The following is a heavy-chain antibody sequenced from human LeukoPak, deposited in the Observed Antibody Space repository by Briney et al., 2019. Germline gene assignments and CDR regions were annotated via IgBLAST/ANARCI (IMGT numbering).Heavy chain of an antibody. CDR1: GYNFTKYG. CDR3: TRGADV. CDR2: ITCYNGDT. Sequence: ASVKVSCKATGYNFTKYGINWVQQAPGQGLEWMGWITCYNGDTSYVQKDQGRVTMTTDTSTRTAYMELRSLRSDDTAVYYCTRGADVWGQGTTVTVSS. J-gene: IGHJ6*02. V-gene: IGHV1-18*01.